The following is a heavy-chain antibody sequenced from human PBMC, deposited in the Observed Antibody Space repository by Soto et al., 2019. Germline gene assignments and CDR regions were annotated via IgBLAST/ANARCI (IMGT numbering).Heavy chain of an antibody. J-gene: IGHJ3*02. D-gene: IGHD3-22*01. CDR2: IIPIFGTA. V-gene: IGHV1-69*13. Sequence: SVKVSCKASGGTFSSYAISWVRQAPGQGLEWMGGIIPIFGTANYAQKFQGRVTITADESTSTAYMELSSLRSEDTAVYYCAMTSAMIVVVSLVIWGQGTMVTVSS. CDR3: AMTSAMIVVVSLVI. CDR1: GGTFSSYA.